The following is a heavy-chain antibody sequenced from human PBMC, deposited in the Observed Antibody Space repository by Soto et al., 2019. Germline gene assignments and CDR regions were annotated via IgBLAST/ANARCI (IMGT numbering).Heavy chain of an antibody. J-gene: IGHJ3*02. CDR1: GYSFTTYW. CDR2: IYPGDSDT. V-gene: IGHV5-51*01. D-gene: IGHD5-12*01. CDR3: ARWGKWLFSDDAFDI. Sequence: GESLKISFLVSGYSFTTYWIGWVRQMLGKGLEWMGIIYPGDSDTRYSPSFQGQVTISADKSISTAYLQWSSLKASDTAMYYCARWGKWLFSDDAFDIWGQGTMVTVSS.